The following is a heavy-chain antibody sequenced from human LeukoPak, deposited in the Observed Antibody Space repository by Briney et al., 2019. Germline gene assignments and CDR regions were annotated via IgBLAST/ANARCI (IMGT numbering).Heavy chain of an antibody. CDR1: GGSISTGSHS. V-gene: IGHV4-30-2*01. Sequence: SESLSLTCAVSGGSISTGSHSWSWIRQPPGKGLEWIEYIYHSGSTYYNPSLKSRVTISVDRSKNQFSLKLTSVTAADTAVYYCARQLTQGWFDPWGQGTLVTVSS. CDR2: IYHSGST. CDR3: ARQLTQGWFDP. D-gene: IGHD2-2*01. J-gene: IGHJ5*02.